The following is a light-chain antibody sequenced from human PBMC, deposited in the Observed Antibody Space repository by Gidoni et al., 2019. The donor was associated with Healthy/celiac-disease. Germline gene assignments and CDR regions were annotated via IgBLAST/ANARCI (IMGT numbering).Light chain of an antibody. CDR3: QQSDSTPYT. J-gene: IGKJ4*01. Sequence: IQLTQSPSSLSASVGDRVTITCRASQSISSYLNWYQQKPGKAPKRLIYAASSLQSGVPSRFSGSGSGTDFTLTISSLQPEDIATYYCQQSDSTPYTFGGGTKVEIK. CDR2: AAS. V-gene: IGKV1-39*01. CDR1: QSISSY.